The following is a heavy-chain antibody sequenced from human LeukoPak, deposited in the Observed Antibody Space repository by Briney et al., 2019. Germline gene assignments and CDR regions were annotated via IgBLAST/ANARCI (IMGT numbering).Heavy chain of an antibody. CDR3: ARGYIVVVPAAIRGFDY. CDR1: GYTFTGYY. D-gene: IGHD2-2*02. V-gene: IGHV1-2*02. CDR2: INPNSGGT. J-gene: IGHJ4*02. Sequence: GASAKVSCKASGYTFTGYYMHWVRQAPGQGLEWMGWINPNSGGTNYAQKFQGRVTMTRDTSISTAYMELSRLRSDDTAVYYCARGYIVVVPAAIRGFDYWGQGTLVTVSS.